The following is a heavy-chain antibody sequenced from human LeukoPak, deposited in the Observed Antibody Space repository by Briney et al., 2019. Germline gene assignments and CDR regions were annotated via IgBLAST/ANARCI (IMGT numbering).Heavy chain of an antibody. CDR3: ARLRSSSWPDH. CDR2: INHSGST. Sequence: SETLSLTCAVYGGSFSGYYWSWIRQPPGKGLEWIGEINHSGSTNYNPSLKSRVTISVDKSKNQFSLKLSSVTAADTAVYYCARLRSSSWPDHWGQGTLVTVSS. D-gene: IGHD6-13*01. CDR1: GGSFSGYY. J-gene: IGHJ4*02. V-gene: IGHV4-34*01.